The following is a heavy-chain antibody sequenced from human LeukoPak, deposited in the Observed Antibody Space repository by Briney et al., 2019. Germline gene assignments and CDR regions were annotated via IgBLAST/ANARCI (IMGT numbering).Heavy chain of an antibody. CDR1: GVTFSSYA. Sequence: GGSLRLSCAASGVTFSSYAMSWVRQAPGKGLEWVSAISGSGGSTYYADSVKGRFTTSRDNSKNTLYLQMNSLRAEDTAVYYCAKGQLFVLGYWGQGTLVTVSS. CDR2: ISGSGGST. CDR3: AKGQLFVLGY. V-gene: IGHV3-23*01. D-gene: IGHD5-18*01. J-gene: IGHJ4*02.